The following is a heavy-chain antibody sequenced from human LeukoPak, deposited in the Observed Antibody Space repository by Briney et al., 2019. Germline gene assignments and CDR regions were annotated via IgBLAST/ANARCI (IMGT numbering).Heavy chain of an antibody. CDR1: GFTFSSYA. V-gene: IGHV3-23*01. CDR3: AKDLKEGRYYFDY. Sequence: PGGSLRLSCAASGFTFSSYAMSWVRQAPGKGLEWLSAISGSGGSTYYADSVKGRFTISRDNSKNTLYLQMNSLRAEDTAVYYCAKDLKEGRYYFDYWGQGTLVTVSS. J-gene: IGHJ4*02. CDR2: ISGSGGST.